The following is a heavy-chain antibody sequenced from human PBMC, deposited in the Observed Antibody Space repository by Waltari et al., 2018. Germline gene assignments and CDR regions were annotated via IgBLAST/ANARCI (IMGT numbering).Heavy chain of an antibody. CDR1: GYTFTSYA. D-gene: IGHD5-12*01. J-gene: IGHJ4*02. V-gene: IGHV1-3*01. CDR3: ARDGWAEMATIFFDY. CDR2: INAGNGNT. Sequence: QVQLVQSGAEVKKPGASVKVSCKASGYTFTSYAIHWVLQAPGQRLEWMGWINAGNGNTKYSQKFQGRVTITRDTSASTAYMELSSLRSEDTAVYYCARDGWAEMATIFFDYWGQGTLVTVSS.